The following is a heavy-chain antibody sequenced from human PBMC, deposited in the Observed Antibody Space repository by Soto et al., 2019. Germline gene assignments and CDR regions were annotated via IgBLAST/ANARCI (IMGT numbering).Heavy chain of an antibody. CDR3: ARRLYYDSSGFEGGGMDV. CDR2: IYYSGST. D-gene: IGHD3-22*01. CDR1: GGSISSSSYY. Sequence: SETLSLTCTVSGGSISSSSYYWGWIRQPPGKGLEWIGSIYYSGSTYYNQSLKNRVTKSVDTSKKQFSLKLSSVTAADTAVYYCARRLYYDSSGFEGGGMDVWGQGTTVT. V-gene: IGHV4-39*01. J-gene: IGHJ6*02.